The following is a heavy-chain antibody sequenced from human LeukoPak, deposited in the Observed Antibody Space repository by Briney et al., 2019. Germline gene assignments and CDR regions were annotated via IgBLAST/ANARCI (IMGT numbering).Heavy chain of an antibody. CDR1: GGSISSTNW. CDR3: SRESGAFSPFGY. CDR2: ISLSGVT. J-gene: IGHJ4*02. V-gene: IGHV4-4*02. Sequence: SETLSLTCAVSGGSISSTNWWSWVRQPPGQGLEWIGEISLSGVTNYNPSLKSRVTMSLDRSKNHLSLTLTSVTAADTAVYYCSRESGAFSPFGYWGQGTLVTVSS. D-gene: IGHD1-26*01.